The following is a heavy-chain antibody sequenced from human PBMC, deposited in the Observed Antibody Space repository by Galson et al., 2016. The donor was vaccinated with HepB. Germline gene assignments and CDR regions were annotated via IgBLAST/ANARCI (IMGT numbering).Heavy chain of an antibody. J-gene: IGHJ4*02. CDR1: GFTFSHFW. V-gene: IGHV3-7*03. CDR3: ARDGRWELLVGGFDY. CDR2: IKNDGSEG. D-gene: IGHD1-26*01. Sequence: SLRLSCAASGFTFSHFWMAWVRQAPGKGLEWVALIKNDGSEGYYLDSLKGRFTVSRDNAKNSLYLQMNTLRAEDTAVYYCARDGRWELLVGGFDYWGQGTLVTVSS.